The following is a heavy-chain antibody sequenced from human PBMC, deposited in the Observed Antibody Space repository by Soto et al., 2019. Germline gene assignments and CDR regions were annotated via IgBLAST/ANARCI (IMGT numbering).Heavy chain of an antibody. J-gene: IGHJ6*02. Sequence: LKISCKGSGYSFTSYLISWVRQMPGKGLEWMGRIDPSDSYTNYSPSFQGHVTISADKSISTAYLQWSSLKASDTAMYYCARETRPPFGYYGMDVWGQGTTVTVSS. D-gene: IGHD3-16*01. CDR1: GYSFTSYL. CDR3: ARETRPPFGYYGMDV. V-gene: IGHV5-10-1*01. CDR2: IDPSDSYT.